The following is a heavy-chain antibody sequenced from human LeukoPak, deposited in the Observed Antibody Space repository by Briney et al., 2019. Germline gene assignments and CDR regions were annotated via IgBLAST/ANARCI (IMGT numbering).Heavy chain of an antibody. D-gene: IGHD3-22*01. CDR3: ARHYDSSAYYFPFDY. V-gene: IGHV4-59*08. Sequence: PSETLSLTCTVSGGSISSYYWSWIRQPPGKGLEWIGYSYYSGSTNYNPSLKRRVTISVDTSKNQFSLKLISVTAADTAVYYCARHYDSSAYYFPFDYWGQGTLVTVSS. J-gene: IGHJ4*02. CDR2: SYYSGST. CDR1: GGSISSYY.